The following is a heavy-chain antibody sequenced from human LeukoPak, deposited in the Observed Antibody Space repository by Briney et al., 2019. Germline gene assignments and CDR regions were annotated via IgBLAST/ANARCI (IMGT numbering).Heavy chain of an antibody. CDR3: ARDPRQSHLVYTTGDY. CDR2: MKPDGSEK. CDR1: GFTFSSYW. D-gene: IGHD2-2*02. J-gene: IGHJ4*02. V-gene: IGHV3-7*01. Sequence: PGGSLSLSCAVSGFTFSSYWMSWVRQAPGKGLEWVANMKPDGSEKYYVDSVKSRFTISRDSSKNSLYLQMNSLRVEDTAVYYCARDPRQSHLVYTTGDYWGQGTLVTVSS.